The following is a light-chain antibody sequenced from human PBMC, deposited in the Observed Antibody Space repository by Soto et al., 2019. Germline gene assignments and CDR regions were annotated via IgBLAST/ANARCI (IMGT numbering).Light chain of an antibody. CDR1: QNILYSSNNKNY. V-gene: IGKV4-1*01. CDR2: WAS. Sequence: DIVMTQSPDSLAVSLGERATINCXSXQNILYSSNNKNYLAWYQHKPGQPPRLLIYWASTRESGVPDRFSGSGFGTDFTLTISSLQAEDVALYYCQQYYTTQWTFGQGTKVEIK. J-gene: IGKJ1*01. CDR3: QQYYTTQWT.